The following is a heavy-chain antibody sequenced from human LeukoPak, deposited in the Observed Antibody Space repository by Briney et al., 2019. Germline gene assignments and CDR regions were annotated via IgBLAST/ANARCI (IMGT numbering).Heavy chain of an antibody. Sequence: GGSLRLSCAASGFTVSSNEMSWGRQAPGKGLEWVSSISGGSTYYADSRKGRFTISRDNSKNTLYLQMNSLRAEDTAVYQLAHGWFDPWGKGTLVTVFS. J-gene: IGHJ5*02. CDR3: AHGWFDP. CDR2: ISGGST. D-gene: IGHD6-13*01. V-gene: IGHV3-38-3*01. CDR1: GFTVSSNE.